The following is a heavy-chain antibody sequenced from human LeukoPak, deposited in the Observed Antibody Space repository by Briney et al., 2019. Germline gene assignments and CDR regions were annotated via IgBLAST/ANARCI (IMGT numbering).Heavy chain of an antibody. CDR2: ISGSGGST. J-gene: IGHJ5*02. D-gene: IGHD3-10*01. CDR3: AKDWSYYGSGSYYFPGNWFDP. Sequence: GGSLRLSCAASGFTFSSYAMSWVRQAPGKGLEWVSAISGSGGSTYYADSVKGRFTISRDNSKNTLYLRMNSLRAEDTAVYYCAKDWSYYGSGSYYFPGNWFDPWGQGTLVTVSS. V-gene: IGHV3-23*01. CDR1: GFTFSSYA.